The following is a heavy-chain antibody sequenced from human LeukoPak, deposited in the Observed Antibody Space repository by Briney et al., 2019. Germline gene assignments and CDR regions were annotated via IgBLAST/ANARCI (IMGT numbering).Heavy chain of an antibody. CDR2: ITGSGGST. CDR1: EFTFDSSA. Sequence: GASLRLSCAASEFTFDSSAMSWVRQAPGKGLEWVSVITGSGGSTYYADSVKGRFTISRDTSNNTLYLQMNSLRADDSAVYYCAKLTTTWGQGTLVTVSP. V-gene: IGHV3-23*01. J-gene: IGHJ5*02. D-gene: IGHD4-17*01. CDR3: AKLTTT.